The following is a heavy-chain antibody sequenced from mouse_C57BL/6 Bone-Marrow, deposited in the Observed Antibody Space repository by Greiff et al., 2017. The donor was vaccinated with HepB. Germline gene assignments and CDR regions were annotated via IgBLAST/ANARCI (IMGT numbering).Heavy chain of an antibody. CDR3: ARQGFYDGYYEAY. Sequence: VQLQQSGGDLVKPGGSLKLSCAASGFTFSSYGMSWVRQTLDKRLEWVATISSGGSYTYYPDSVKGRFTISRDNAKNTLYLQMSSLKSEDTAMYYCARQGFYDGYYEAYWGQGTLVTVSA. V-gene: IGHV5-6*01. CDR2: ISSGGSYT. D-gene: IGHD2-3*01. J-gene: IGHJ3*01. CDR1: GFTFSSYG.